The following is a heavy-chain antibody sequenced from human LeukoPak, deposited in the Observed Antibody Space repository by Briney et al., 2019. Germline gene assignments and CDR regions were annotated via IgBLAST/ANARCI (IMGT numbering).Heavy chain of an antibody. CDR2: IKRQSDGATT. J-gene: IGHJ6*03. V-gene: IGHV3-15*01. D-gene: IGHD3-22*01. Sequence: GGSLRLSCAASGFSFSNAWMSWIRQVPGTGLERVGRIKRQSDGATTQYAAPVKDRFTISRDNSKKTLYLQMNNLKTEDTAVYYCTTEYYDSGSDIDVGGKGTTVTVSS. CDR3: TTEYYDSGSDIDV. CDR1: GFSFSNAW.